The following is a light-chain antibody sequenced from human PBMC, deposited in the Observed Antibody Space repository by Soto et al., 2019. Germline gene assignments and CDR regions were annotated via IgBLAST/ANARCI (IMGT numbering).Light chain of an antibody. Sequence: QSVLTQPPSASGTPGQRVTISCSGSMSNIGSDTVSWYQQLPGTAPKLLIHRSNQHPSGVPGRFSGSKSGTSAALAVSGLQPADEADDHCAPWYASLKGWVFGGGTKLTVL. J-gene: IGLJ3*02. V-gene: IGLV1-44*01. CDR1: MSNIGSDT. CDR3: APWYASLKGWV. CDR2: RSN.